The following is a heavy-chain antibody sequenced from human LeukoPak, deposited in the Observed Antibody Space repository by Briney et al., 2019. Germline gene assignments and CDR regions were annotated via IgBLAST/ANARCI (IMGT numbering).Heavy chain of an antibody. V-gene: IGHV1-2*02. CDR1: GYTFTGYY. Sequence: GASVKVSCKASGYTFTGYYMHWVRQAPGQGLEWMGWINPNSGGTNYAQKFQGRVTMTRDTSICTAYMELSRLRSDDTAVYYCARSLHAYCGGDCYTPFDYWGQGTLVTVSS. CDR2: INPNSGGT. CDR3: ARSLHAYCGGDCYTPFDY. D-gene: IGHD2-21*01. J-gene: IGHJ4*02.